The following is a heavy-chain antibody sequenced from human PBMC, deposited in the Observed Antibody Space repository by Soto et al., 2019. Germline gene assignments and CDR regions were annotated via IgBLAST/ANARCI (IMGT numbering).Heavy chain of an antibody. J-gene: IGHJ4*02. Sequence: GGSLRLSCAASGFTFSSYAMHWVRQAPGKGLEWVAVISYDGSNKYYADSVKGRFTISRDNSKNTLYLQMNSLRAEDTAVYYCARWTTVTTHYWGQGTLVTVSS. CDR3: ARWTTVTTHY. V-gene: IGHV3-30-3*01. CDR2: ISYDGSNK. CDR1: GFTFSSYA. D-gene: IGHD4-17*01.